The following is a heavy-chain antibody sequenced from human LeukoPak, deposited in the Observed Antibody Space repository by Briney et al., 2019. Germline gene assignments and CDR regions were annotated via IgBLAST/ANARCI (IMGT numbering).Heavy chain of an antibody. D-gene: IGHD3-9*01. CDR2: IKQDGSEK. CDR1: GFTFSRYW. CDR3: AARHFDWPINQFDY. V-gene: IGHV3-7*01. Sequence: GGSLRLFCAASGFTFSRYWMSWVRQAPGKGLEWVANIKQDGSEKYYVDSVEGRFTISRDNAKNSLYLQMNSLRAEDTAVYYCAARHFDWPINQFDYWGQGTLVTVSS. J-gene: IGHJ4*02.